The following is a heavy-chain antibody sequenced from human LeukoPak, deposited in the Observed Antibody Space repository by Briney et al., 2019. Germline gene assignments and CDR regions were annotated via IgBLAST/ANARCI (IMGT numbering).Heavy chain of an antibody. CDR2: IDQDGSVR. D-gene: IGHD6-13*01. V-gene: IGHV3-7*03. CDR1: GFTFSSFW. Sequence: GGSLRLSCVASGFTFSSFWMSWVRQAPGKGLEFVANIDQDGSVRNYADSVKGRFIISRDNAKNSLYLQMDSLRAEDTAVFYCAKYPASGGYFDYWGQGTLVTVSS. J-gene: IGHJ4*02. CDR3: AKYPASGGYFDY.